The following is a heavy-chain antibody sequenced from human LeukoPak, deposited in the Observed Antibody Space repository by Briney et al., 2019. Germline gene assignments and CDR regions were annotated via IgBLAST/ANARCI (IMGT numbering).Heavy chain of an antibody. CDR2: ISSSSSYI. V-gene: IGHV3-21*01. J-gene: IGHJ4*02. Sequence: GGSLRLSCAASGFTFSSYGMNWVRQAPGKGLEWGSSISSSSSYIYYADSVKGRFTISRDNAKNSLYLQMNSLRAEDTAVYYCARFGGYCSGGSCYSDYWGQGTLVTVSS. D-gene: IGHD2-15*01. CDR3: ARFGGYCSGGSCYSDY. CDR1: GFTFSSYG.